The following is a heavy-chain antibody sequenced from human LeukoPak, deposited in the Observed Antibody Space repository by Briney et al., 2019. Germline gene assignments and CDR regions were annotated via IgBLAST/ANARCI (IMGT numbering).Heavy chain of an antibody. D-gene: IGHD5-18*01. CDR3: ARDTWDTAMVKGVNWFDP. J-gene: IGHJ5*02. V-gene: IGHV3-30*01. CDR2: ISYDGSNK. Sequence: QPGGSLRLSCAASGFTFSSYAMHWVRQAPGKGLEWVAAISYDGSNKYYADSVKGRFTISRDNSKNTLYLQMNSLRAEDTAVYYCARDTWDTAMVKGVNWFDPWGQGTLVTVSS. CDR1: GFTFSSYA.